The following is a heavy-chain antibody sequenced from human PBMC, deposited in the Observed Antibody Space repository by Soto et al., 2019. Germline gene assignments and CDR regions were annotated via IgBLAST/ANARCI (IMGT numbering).Heavy chain of an antibody. Sequence: GGSLRLSCAASGFTVSSNYMSWVRQAPGKGLEWVSVIYSGGSTYYADSVKGRFTISRDNSKNTLYLQMNSLRAEDTAVYYCLVPFSPMIDTHKSGMDVWGQGTTVTVSS. V-gene: IGHV3-66*01. CDR1: GFTVSSNY. CDR3: LVPFSPMIDTHKSGMDV. D-gene: IGHD3-22*01. CDR2: IYSGGST. J-gene: IGHJ6*02.